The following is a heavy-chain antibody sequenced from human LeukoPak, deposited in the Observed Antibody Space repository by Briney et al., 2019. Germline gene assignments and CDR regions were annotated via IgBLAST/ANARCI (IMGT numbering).Heavy chain of an antibody. CDR3: ASSSIAARGAFDY. Sequence: SETLSLTCTVSGGSINNYYWSWIRQPPGKGLEWIGYIFHSGSTNYNPSLKSRVTISVDTSKNQFSLKLSSVTAADTAVYYCASSSIAARGAFDYWGQGTLVTVSS. D-gene: IGHD6-6*01. V-gene: IGHV4-59*01. CDR1: GGSINNYY. CDR2: IFHSGST. J-gene: IGHJ4*02.